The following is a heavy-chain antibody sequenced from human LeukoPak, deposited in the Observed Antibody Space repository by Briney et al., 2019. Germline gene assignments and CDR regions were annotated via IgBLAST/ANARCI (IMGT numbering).Heavy chain of an antibody. CDR2: IKQDGSEK. D-gene: IGHD3-10*01. V-gene: IGHV3-7*01. CDR3: ASLLGSYYYGSGEDLWGYYYGMDV. Sequence: GGSLRLSCAASGFTFSSYWMSWVRQAPGKGLEWVANIKQDGSEKYYVDSAKGRFTISRDNAKNSLYLQMNSLRAEDTAVYYCASLLGSYYYGSGEDLWGYYYGMDVWGQGTTVTVSS. CDR1: GFTFSSYW. J-gene: IGHJ6*02.